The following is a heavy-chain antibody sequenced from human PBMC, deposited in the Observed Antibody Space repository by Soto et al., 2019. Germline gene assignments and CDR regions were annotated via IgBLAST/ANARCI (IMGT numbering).Heavy chain of an antibody. Sequence: VQLVESGGGVVQPGRSLRLSCAASGFTFSSYAMHWVRQAPGKGLEWVAVISYDGSNKYYADSVKGRFTISRDNSKNTLYLQMNSLRAEDTAVYYCARPGIAAAWHGKLYYFDYWGQGTLVTVSS. CDR1: GFTFSSYA. J-gene: IGHJ4*02. CDR3: ARPGIAAAWHGKLYYFDY. V-gene: IGHV3-30-3*01. D-gene: IGHD6-13*01. CDR2: ISYDGSNK.